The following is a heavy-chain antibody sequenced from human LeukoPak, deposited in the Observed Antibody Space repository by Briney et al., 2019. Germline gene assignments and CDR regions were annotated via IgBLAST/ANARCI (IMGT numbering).Heavy chain of an antibody. J-gene: IGHJ4*02. CDR1: GDSISGYY. CDR3: ARLRNYCDY. D-gene: IGHD4-17*01. CDR2: IYSSGST. V-gene: IGHV4-59*01. Sequence: SETLSLTCTVSGDSISGYYWAWMRQPPGQGLEWIGYIYSSGSTKYNPSLESRLSISIDTSKNQFSLKLSSVTAADTAVYFCARLRNYCDYWGQGTLVTVSS.